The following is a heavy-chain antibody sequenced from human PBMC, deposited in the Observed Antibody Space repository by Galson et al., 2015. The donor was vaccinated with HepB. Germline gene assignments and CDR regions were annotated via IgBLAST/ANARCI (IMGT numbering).Heavy chain of an antibody. CDR3: ARAIDIWPAKNAYYYYYGMDV. Sequence: SLRLSCAASGFTFSSYWMSWVRQAPGKGLEWVANIKQDGSEKYYVDSVKGRFTISRDNAKNSLYLQMNSLRAEDTAVYYCARAIDIWPAKNAYYYYYGMDVWGQGTTVTVSS. CDR1: GFTFSSYW. D-gene: IGHD3/OR15-3a*01. J-gene: IGHJ6*02. CDR2: IKQDGSEK. V-gene: IGHV3-7*03.